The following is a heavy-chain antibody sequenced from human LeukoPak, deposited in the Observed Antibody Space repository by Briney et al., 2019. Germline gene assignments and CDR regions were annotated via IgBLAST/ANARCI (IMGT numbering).Heavy chain of an antibody. D-gene: IGHD3-22*01. CDR2: ISYDGSNK. J-gene: IGHJ4*02. V-gene: IGHV3-30*18. CDR1: GFTFSSYG. Sequence: GGSLRLSCAASGFTFSSYGMHWVRQAPGKGLEWVAVISYDGSNKYYADSVKGRFTISRDNSKNTLYLQMNGLRAEDTAVYYCAKDQYYYDSPLAATIDYWGQGTLVTVSS. CDR3: AKDQYYYDSPLAATIDY.